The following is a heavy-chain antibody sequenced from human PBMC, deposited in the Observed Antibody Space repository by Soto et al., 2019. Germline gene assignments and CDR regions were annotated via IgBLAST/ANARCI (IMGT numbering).Heavy chain of an antibody. D-gene: IGHD2-21*02. Sequence: QVQLVQSGAEVKKPGASVKVSCKASGYTFTSYDINWVRQATGQGLEWMGWMNPNSGNTGYAQKFQVRVTMTRNTSIRKAYRELSSLRSEDTAVYYCARGGPYCGGDCSLDYWGQGTLVTVSS. V-gene: IGHV1-8*01. J-gene: IGHJ4*02. CDR2: MNPNSGNT. CDR1: GYTFTSYD. CDR3: ARGGPYCGGDCSLDY.